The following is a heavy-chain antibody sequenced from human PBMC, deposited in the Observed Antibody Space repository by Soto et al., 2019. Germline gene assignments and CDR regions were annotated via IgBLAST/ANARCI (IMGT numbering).Heavy chain of an antibody. CDR2: IFHSGST. Sequence: QVQLQESGPGLVKPSGTLSLTCAVFGGSISNSNWWTWVRQPPGKGLDWIGEIFHSGSTIYNSSLMGRVTISVDKANNQFSLKLSSVTAADTAVYYCAHRPIVGAAIWGQGTLVTVSS. CDR3: AHRPIVGAAI. D-gene: IGHD1-26*01. J-gene: IGHJ4*02. V-gene: IGHV4-4*02. CDR1: GGSISNSNW.